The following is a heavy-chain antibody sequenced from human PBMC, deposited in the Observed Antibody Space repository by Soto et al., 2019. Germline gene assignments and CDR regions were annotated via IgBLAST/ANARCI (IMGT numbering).Heavy chain of an antibody. CDR3: ARTAAAGKYYYGMDV. CDR1: GYSFTSYW. J-gene: IGHJ6*02. V-gene: IGHV5-51*01. Sequence: GESLKISCKGSGYSFTSYWIGWVRQMPGKGLELMGIIYPGDSDTRYSPSFQGQVTISADKSISTAYLQWSSLKASDTAMYYCARTAAAGKYYYGMDVWGQGTAVTVSS. CDR2: IYPGDSDT. D-gene: IGHD6-13*01.